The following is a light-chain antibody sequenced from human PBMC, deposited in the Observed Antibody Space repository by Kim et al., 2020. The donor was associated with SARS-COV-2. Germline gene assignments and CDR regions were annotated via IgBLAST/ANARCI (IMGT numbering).Light chain of an antibody. CDR1: RRTTY. V-gene: IGKV3-20*01. CDR3: QQYGSSPPIT. CDR2: GAS. J-gene: IGKJ5*01. Sequence: LSPGERATLSGGASRRTTYLAWYRQRPGQALRLLIYGASSRAIGIPDRFSGSVSGTDFTLTISRLEPEDFGVYYCQQYGSSPPITFGQGTRLEIK.